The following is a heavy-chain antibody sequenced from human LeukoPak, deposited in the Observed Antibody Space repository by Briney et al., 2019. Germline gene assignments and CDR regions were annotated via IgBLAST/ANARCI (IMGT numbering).Heavy chain of an antibody. V-gene: IGHV4-39*07. D-gene: IGHD3-3*01. Sequence: TSETLSLTCTVSGGSISSSSYYWGWIRQPPGKGLEWIGSIYYSGSTYYNPSLKSRVTISVDTSKNQFSLKLSSVTAADTAVYYCARIRITIFGVVIPETYYFDYWGQGTLVTVSS. J-gene: IGHJ4*02. CDR2: IYYSGST. CDR1: GGSISSSSYY. CDR3: ARIRITIFGVVIPETYYFDY.